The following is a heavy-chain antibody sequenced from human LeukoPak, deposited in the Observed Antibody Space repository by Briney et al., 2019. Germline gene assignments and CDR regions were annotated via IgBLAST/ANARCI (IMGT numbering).Heavy chain of an antibody. D-gene: IGHD3-10*01. CDR2: INTNTGNP. CDR1: GYTFTSYA. Sequence: ASVKVSCKASGYTFTSYAMNWVRQAPGQGLEWMGWINTNTGNPTYAQGFTGRFVFSLDTSVSTAYLQISSLKAEDTAVYYCARGSRITMVRGVIGWFDPWGQGTLVTVSS. CDR3: ARGSRITMVRGVIGWFDP. J-gene: IGHJ5*02. V-gene: IGHV7-4-1*02.